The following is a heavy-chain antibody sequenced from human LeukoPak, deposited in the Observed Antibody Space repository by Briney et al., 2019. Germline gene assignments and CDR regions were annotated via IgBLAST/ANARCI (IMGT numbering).Heavy chain of an antibody. V-gene: IGHV3-7*01. J-gene: IGHJ4*02. CDR1: GFTFSSYW. D-gene: IGHD5-18*01. Sequence: GGSLRLSCAASGFTFSSYWMSWVRQAPGKGLEWVANIKQDGSEKYYVDSVKGRFTISRDNAKNSLYLQMNSLRAEDTAVYYCAICPWIQLWLPGYWGQGTLVTVSS. CDR2: IKQDGSEK. CDR3: AICPWIQLWLPGY.